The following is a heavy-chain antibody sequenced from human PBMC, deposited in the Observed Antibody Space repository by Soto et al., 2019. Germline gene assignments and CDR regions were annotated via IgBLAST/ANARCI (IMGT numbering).Heavy chain of an antibody. Sequence: GGSLRLSCTASGFTFGDYAMSWVRQAPGKGLEWVGFIRSKAYGGTTEYAASVKGRFTISRDDSKSIAYLQMNSLKTEDTAVYYCTRKKWIQLWLPYYYGMDVWGQGTTVTDAS. CDR2: IRSKAYGGTT. J-gene: IGHJ6*02. V-gene: IGHV3-49*04. D-gene: IGHD5-18*01. CDR1: GFTFGDYA. CDR3: TRKKWIQLWLPYYYGMDV.